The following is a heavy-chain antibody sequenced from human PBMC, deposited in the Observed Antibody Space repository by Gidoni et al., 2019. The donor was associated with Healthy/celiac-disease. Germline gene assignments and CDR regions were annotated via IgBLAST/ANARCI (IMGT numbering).Heavy chain of an antibody. V-gene: IGHV4-34*01. CDR1: GGSFSGYY. Sequence: QVQLQQWGAGLLKPSETLSLTCAVYGGSFSGYYWSWIRQPPGKGLEWIGEINHSGSTNYNPSLKSRVTISVDTSKNQFSLKLSSVTAADTAVYYCATTRASGSWVVAARRKGAFDIWGQGTMVTVSS. J-gene: IGHJ3*02. D-gene: IGHD2-15*01. CDR3: ATTRASGSWVVAARRKGAFDI. CDR2: INHSGST.